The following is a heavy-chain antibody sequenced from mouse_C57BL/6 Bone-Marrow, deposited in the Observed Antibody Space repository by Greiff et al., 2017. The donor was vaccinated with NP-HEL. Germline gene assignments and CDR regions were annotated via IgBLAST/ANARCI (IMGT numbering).Heavy chain of an antibody. CDR3: ARSNWDGYAMDY. J-gene: IGHJ4*01. Sequence: QVQLQQSGAELVKPGASVKISCKASGYAFSSYWMNWVKQRPGKGLEWVGQIYPGDGDTNYNGKFKGKATLTADKSSSTAYMQLSSLTSEDSAVYFCARSNWDGYAMDYWGQGTSVTVSS. V-gene: IGHV1-80*01. CDR1: GYAFSSYW. CDR2: IYPGDGDT. D-gene: IGHD4-1*01.